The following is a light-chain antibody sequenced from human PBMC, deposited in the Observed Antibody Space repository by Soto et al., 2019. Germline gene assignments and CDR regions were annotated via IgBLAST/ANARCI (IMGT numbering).Light chain of an antibody. CDR1: QGIRND. CDR3: LQDYTYPRT. V-gene: IGKV1-6*01. Sequence: AIHMTQSPSSLSASVGDRVNITCRASQGIRNDLAWYQQRPGAAPKLLIFASSNLQTGVPSRFRGSGSGTDFTLTISSLLPDDFATYYCLQDYTYPRTFGQGTKVEI. J-gene: IGKJ1*01. CDR2: ASS.